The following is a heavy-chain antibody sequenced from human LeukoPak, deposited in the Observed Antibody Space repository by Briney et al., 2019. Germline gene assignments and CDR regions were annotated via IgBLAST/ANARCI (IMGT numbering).Heavy chain of an antibody. Sequence: SETLSLTCTVSGGSISSYFWSWIRQPPGKGLEWIGYIQYSGRIDYNPSLKSRVTISVDTSKNQFSLKLSSVTAADTAVYYCARGYSSSPFDYWGQGTLVTVSS. CDR2: IQYSGRI. V-gene: IGHV4-59*01. CDR3: ARGYSSSPFDY. J-gene: IGHJ4*02. CDR1: GGSISSYF. D-gene: IGHD6-6*01.